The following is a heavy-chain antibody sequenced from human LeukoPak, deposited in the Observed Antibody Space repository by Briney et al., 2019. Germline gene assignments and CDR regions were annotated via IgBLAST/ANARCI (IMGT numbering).Heavy chain of an antibody. CDR1: GFTFSSYW. CDR3: ARDRIAAGGFGMDV. Sequence: GGSLRLSCAASGFTFSSYWMHWVRQAPGKGLVWVSRTNNDGSDTTYADFVKGRFTISRDNAKNSLYLQMNSLRAEDTAVYYCARDRIAAGGFGMDVWGQGTTVTVSS. CDR2: TNNDGSDT. J-gene: IGHJ6*02. D-gene: IGHD6-13*01. V-gene: IGHV3-74*01.